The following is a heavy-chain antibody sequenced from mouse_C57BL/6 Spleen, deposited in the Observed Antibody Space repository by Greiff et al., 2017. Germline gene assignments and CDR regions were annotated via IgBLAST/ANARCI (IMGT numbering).Heavy chain of an antibody. CDR2: IYPGDGDT. Sequence: VQLQQSGPELVKPGASVKISCKASGYAFSRSWMNWVKQRPGKGLEWIGRIYPGDGDTNYNGKFKGKATLTADKSSSTAYMQLSSLTSEDSAVYFCARSNYYGRMDYWGQGTSVTVSS. D-gene: IGHD1-1*01. J-gene: IGHJ4*01. CDR1: GYAFSRSW. V-gene: IGHV1-82*01. CDR3: ARSNYYGRMDY.